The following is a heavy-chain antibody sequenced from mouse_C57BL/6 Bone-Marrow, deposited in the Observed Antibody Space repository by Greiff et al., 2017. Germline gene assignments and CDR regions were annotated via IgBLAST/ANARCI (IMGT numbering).Heavy chain of an antibody. Sequence: QVQLQQPGAELVMPGASVKLSCKASGYTFTSYWMHWVQQRPGQGLEWIGEIDPSDSYTNYNQKFKGKSTLTVYKSSSTAYMQLSSLTSEDSAVYYCARVNSYYGYDGGYYYAMDYWGQGTSVTVSS. D-gene: IGHD2-9*01. CDR2: IDPSDSYT. CDR1: GYTFTSYW. J-gene: IGHJ4*01. CDR3: ARVNSYYGYDGGYYYAMDY. V-gene: IGHV1-69*01.